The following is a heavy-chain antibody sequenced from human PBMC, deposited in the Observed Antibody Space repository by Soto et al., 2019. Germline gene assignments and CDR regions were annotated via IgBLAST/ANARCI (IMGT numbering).Heavy chain of an antibody. Sequence: SETLSLTCSVSGGSISSYYWSWIRQPPGKGLEWIGYIYYTGNTNYNPSLKSRVTISVDTSKKQFSLKLSSVTAADTAVFYCAGATWFGKFYFDYGGQGTLVTVPS. CDR1: GGSISSYY. CDR2: IYYTGNT. CDR3: AGATWFGKFYFDY. J-gene: IGHJ4*02. D-gene: IGHD3-10*01. V-gene: IGHV4-59*01.